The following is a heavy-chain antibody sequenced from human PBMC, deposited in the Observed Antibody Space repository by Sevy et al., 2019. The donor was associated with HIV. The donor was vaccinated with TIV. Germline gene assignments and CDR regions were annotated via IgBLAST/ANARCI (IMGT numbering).Heavy chain of an antibody. CDR2: ISSSSSTI. CDR3: AGDRVLRFLEWLLGDAFDI. J-gene: IGHJ3*02. V-gene: IGHV3-48*02. CDR1: GFTFSSYS. D-gene: IGHD3-3*01. Sequence: GGSLRLSCAASGFTFSSYSMNWVRQAPGKGLEWVSYISSSSSTIYYADSVKGRFTISRDNAKNSLYLQMNSLRDEDTAVYYCAGDRVLRFLEWLLGDAFDIWGQGTMVTVSS.